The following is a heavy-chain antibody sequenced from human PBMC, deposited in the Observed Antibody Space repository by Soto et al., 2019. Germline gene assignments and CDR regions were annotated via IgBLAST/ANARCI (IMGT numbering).Heavy chain of an antibody. CDR2: ISAYNGNT. J-gene: IGHJ6*02. CDR3: ARVLSKRIAVAGMDV. Sequence: ASVKVSCKASGYTFTSYGISWVRQAPGQGLEWTGWISAYNGNTNYAQKLQGRVTMTTDTSTSTAYMELRSLRSDDTAVYYCARVLSKRIAVAGMDVWGQGTTVTVSS. D-gene: IGHD6-19*01. V-gene: IGHV1-18*01. CDR1: GYTFTSYG.